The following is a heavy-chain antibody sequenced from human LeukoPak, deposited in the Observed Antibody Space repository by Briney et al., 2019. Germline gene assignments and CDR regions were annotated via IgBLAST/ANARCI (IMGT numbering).Heavy chain of an antibody. V-gene: IGHV3-30*02. CDR3: AKDHRAYCGGDCVDFDY. Sequence: GGSLRLSCAASGFTFSSYGMHWVRQAPGKGLEWVAFIRYDGSNKYYADPVKGRFTISRDNSKNTLYLQMNSLRAEDTAVYYCAKDHRAYCGGDCVDFDYWGQGTLVTVSS. D-gene: IGHD2-21*02. CDR1: GFTFSSYG. CDR2: IRYDGSNK. J-gene: IGHJ4*02.